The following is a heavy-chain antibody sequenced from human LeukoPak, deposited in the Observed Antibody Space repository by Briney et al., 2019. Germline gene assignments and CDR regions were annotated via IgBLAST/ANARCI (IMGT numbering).Heavy chain of an antibody. CDR2: ISSSSSYI. V-gene: IGHV3-21*01. J-gene: IGHJ4*02. CDR3: ARDRKITFGGVIVIPYYFDY. D-gene: IGHD3-16*02. Sequence: GGSLRLSCAASGFTFRSYEMNWVRQAPGKGLEWVSSISSSSSYIYYADSVKGRFTISRDNAKNSLYLQMNSLRAEDTAVYYCARDRKITFGGVIVIPYYFDYWGQGTQVTVSS. CDR1: GFTFRSYE.